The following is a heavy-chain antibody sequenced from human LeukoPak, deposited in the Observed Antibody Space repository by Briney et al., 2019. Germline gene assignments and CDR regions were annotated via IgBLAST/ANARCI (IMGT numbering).Heavy chain of an antibody. CDR1: GSSISNYY. J-gene: IGHJ4*02. Sequence: SETLSLTCTVSGSSISNYYWNWLPQPPGKGLDWIGYVYKSGSTNYIPCLKCRVTISLDTSKKNFSLKLTSVTAAVTAVYHCARDLAGFDYWGQGTLVTVSS. V-gene: IGHV4-59*01. CDR2: VYKSGST. D-gene: IGHD3-3*02. CDR3: ARDLAGFDY.